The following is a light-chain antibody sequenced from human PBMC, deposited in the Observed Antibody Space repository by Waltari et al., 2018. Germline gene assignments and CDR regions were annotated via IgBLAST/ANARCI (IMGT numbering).Light chain of an antibody. CDR1: ALPKQF. V-gene: IGLV3-25*03. CDR3: QSADSTSTHVV. CDR2: KDT. Sequence: SSELTQPPSVSVSPGQPATIPCPGVALPKQFAFWYQQKPGQAPVLVTYKDTERPSGIPDRFSGSTSGTTVTLTISGVQAEDEADYYCQSADSTSTHVVFGGGTKLTVL. J-gene: IGLJ2*01.